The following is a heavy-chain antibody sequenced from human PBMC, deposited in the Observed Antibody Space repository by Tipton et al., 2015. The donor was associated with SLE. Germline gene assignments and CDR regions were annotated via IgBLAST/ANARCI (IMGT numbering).Heavy chain of an antibody. Sequence: TLSLTCTVSGGSISSGSYYWSWIRQPAGKGLEWIGSIYYSGSTYYNPSLKSRVTISVDTSKNQFSLKLSSVTAADTAVYYCARVSYGDFYYYYGMDVWGQGTTVTVSS. D-gene: IGHD4-17*01. V-gene: IGHV4-61*02. CDR2: IYYSGST. CDR3: ARVSYGDFYYYYGMDV. J-gene: IGHJ6*02. CDR1: GGSISSGSYY.